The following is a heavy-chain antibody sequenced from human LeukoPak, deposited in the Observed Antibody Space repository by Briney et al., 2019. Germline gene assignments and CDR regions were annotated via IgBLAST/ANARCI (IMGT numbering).Heavy chain of an antibody. Sequence: KPSETLPLTCAVYGGSFSGYYWSWIRQPPGKGLEWIGEINHSGSTNYNPSLKSRVTISVDTSKNQFSLKLSSVTAADTVVYYCALAVAGTVVDAFDIWGQGTMVTVSS. CDR3: ALAVAGTVVDAFDI. J-gene: IGHJ3*02. CDR1: GGSFSGYY. D-gene: IGHD6-19*01. V-gene: IGHV4-34*01. CDR2: INHSGST.